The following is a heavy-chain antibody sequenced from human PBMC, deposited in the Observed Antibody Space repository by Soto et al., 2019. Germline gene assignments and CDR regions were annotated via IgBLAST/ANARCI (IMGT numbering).Heavy chain of an antibody. CDR1: GFTFSSYS. D-gene: IGHD6-13*01. CDR3: ARDRHSTPWYAADY. V-gene: IGHV3-21*01. CDR2: ISGSGGYI. Sequence: VGSLRLSCEGSGFTFSSYSMNWVRQAPGKGLEWVSSISGSGGYIYYADSVKGRFTISRDNAKNSLYLQMTSLRDEDTALYYCARDRHSTPWYAADYWGQGSLVTVSS. J-gene: IGHJ4*02.